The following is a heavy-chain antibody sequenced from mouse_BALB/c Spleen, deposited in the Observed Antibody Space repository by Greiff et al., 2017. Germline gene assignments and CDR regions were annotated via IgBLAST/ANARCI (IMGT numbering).Heavy chain of an antibody. V-gene: IGHV1-54*01. Sequence: QVQLKESGAELVRPGTSVKVSCKASGYAFTNYLIEWVKQRPGQGLEWIGVINPGSGGTNYNEKFKGKATLTADKSSSTAYMQLSSLTSDDSAVYFCARSGYYGSSGRFAYWGQGTLVTVSA. CDR2: INPGSGGT. D-gene: IGHD1-1*01. J-gene: IGHJ3*01. CDR3: ARSGYYGSSGRFAY. CDR1: GYAFTNYL.